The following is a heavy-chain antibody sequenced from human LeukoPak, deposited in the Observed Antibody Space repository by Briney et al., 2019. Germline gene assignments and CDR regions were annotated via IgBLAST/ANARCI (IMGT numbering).Heavy chain of an antibody. J-gene: IGHJ3*02. Sequence: PSETLSPTCAVYGGSFSGYYWSWIRQPPGKGLEWIGEINHSGSTNYNPSLKSRVTISVDTSKNQFSLKLSSVTAADTAVYYCARDRNWRLADDAFDIWGQGTMVTVSS. CDR3: ARDRNWRLADDAFDI. V-gene: IGHV4-34*01. CDR1: GGSFSGYY. CDR2: INHSGST. D-gene: IGHD1-20*01.